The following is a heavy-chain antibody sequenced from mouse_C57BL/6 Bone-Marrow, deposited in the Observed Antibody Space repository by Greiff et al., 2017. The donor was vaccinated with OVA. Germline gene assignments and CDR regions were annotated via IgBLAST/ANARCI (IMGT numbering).Heavy chain of an antibody. CDR1: GFTFSNYW. V-gene: IGHV6-3*01. CDR2: ISLKSGDSTT. Sequence: ESGGGLVQPGGSMKLSCVASGFTFSNYWMNWVRQSPGKGLEWVAEISLKSGDSTTHYAVSVKGKFTISRDESKSSVYMQMNNLRAEDTGIYYCAGSVSFAYWGQGTLVTVSA. J-gene: IGHJ3*01. CDR3: AGSVSFAY. D-gene: IGHD6-2*01.